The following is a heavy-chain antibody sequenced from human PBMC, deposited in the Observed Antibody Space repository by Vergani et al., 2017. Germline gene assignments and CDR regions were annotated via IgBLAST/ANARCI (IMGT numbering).Heavy chain of an antibody. D-gene: IGHD4-23*01. CDR3: ASQDGHSGNPGACDI. V-gene: IGHV4-31*03. CDR1: GGSLSSGSYY. CDR2: IYNSGSS. J-gene: IGHJ3*02. Sequence: QVQLQESGPGLLKPSQTLSLTCTVSGGSLSSGSYYWSWVRQRPGKGLEWFGYIYNSGSSYYNPSLKSRVTISVDTSKNLFFLKLSSVTAADTAVYYCASQDGHSGNPGACDIWGQGTKVTVS.